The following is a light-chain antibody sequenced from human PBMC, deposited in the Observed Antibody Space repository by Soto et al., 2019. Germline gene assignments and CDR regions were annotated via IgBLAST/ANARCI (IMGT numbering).Light chain of an antibody. CDR2: DAS. J-gene: IGKJ4*01. CDR3: QQRSNWPLT. Sequence: DIVLTQSPATLSLSPGERATLSCRASQSVCSYLAWYQQKPGQAPRLLIYDASNMATGIPIRFRGSGSATDFTLTICSLEADGFAVYYCQQRSNWPLTFGGGTMVVIK. CDR1: QSVCSY. V-gene: IGKV3-11*01.